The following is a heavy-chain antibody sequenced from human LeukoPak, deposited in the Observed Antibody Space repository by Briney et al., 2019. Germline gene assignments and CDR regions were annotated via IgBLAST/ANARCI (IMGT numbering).Heavy chain of an antibody. CDR1: GGSISSYY. V-gene: IGHV4-4*07. D-gene: IGHD6-13*01. J-gene: IGHJ5*02. CDR2: IYTSGST. Sequence: SETLSLTCTVSGGSISSYYWSWLRQPAGKGLEWIGRIYTSGSTNYNPSLKSRVTMSVDTSKNQFSLKLSSVTAADTAVYYCARAYSSSWYDSGLFGPWGQGTLVTVSS. CDR3: ARAYSSSWYDSGLFGP.